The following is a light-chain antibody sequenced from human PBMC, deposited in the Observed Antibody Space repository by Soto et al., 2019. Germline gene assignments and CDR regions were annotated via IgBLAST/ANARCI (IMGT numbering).Light chain of an antibody. CDR2: DAS. CDR1: QSVSSY. J-gene: IGKJ1*01. V-gene: IGKV3-11*01. Sequence: EIVLTQSPATLSLSPGERATLSCRASQSVSSYLAWYQQKPGQAPRLLIYDASNRATGIPARFSGSGSGTDFTLTISSLEPEDFALYYCHQYASSFGTFGQGTKVDI. CDR3: HQYASSFGT.